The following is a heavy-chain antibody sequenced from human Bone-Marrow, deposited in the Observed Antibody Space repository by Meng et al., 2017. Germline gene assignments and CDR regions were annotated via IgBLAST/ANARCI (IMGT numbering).Heavy chain of an antibody. D-gene: IGHD3-22*01. V-gene: IGHV3-21*01. J-gene: IGHJ3*01. Sequence: GESLKISCAASGFTFSSYSMNWVRQAPGKGLEWVSSISSSSSYIYYAVSVKGRFTISRDNAKNSLYQQMNSRRAEDTAVYYCASGYTMIVNWGQGTMVTVS. CDR2: ISSSSSYI. CDR3: ASGYTMIVN. CDR1: GFTFSSYS.